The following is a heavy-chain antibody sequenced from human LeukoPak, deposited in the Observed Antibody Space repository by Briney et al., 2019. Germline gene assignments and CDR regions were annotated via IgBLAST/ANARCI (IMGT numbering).Heavy chain of an antibody. V-gene: IGHV3-21*01. CDR2: ISSSSYI. CDR1: GFTFSSYS. Sequence: GGSLGLSCAASGFTFSSYSMNWVRQAPGKGLEWVSSISSSSYIYYADSVKGRFTISRDNAKNSLYLQMNSLRAEDTAVYYCARDLLETYIVVVPAAFDPWGQGTLVTVSS. J-gene: IGHJ5*02. D-gene: IGHD2-2*01. CDR3: ARDLLETYIVVVPAAFDP.